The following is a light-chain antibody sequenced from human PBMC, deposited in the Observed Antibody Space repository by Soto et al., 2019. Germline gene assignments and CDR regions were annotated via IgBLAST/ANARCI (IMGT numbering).Light chain of an antibody. Sequence: DIQVTQSPSFLSASVGSRVTTTCRASQGISSYLAWYQQKPGKAPKLLIYAASTLATGVPSRFSGSESGADFTFTISSLQPEDIATYYCQQYHSLPITFGPGTRLEIK. J-gene: IGKJ5*01. CDR2: AAS. CDR3: QQYHSLPIT. CDR1: QGISSY. V-gene: IGKV1-9*01.